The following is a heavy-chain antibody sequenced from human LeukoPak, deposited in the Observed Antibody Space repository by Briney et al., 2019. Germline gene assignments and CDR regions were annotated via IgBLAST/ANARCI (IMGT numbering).Heavy chain of an antibody. CDR1: GFTFSSYS. CDR3: APGGDGYNYFDY. CDR2: ISSSSSYI. J-gene: IGHJ4*02. D-gene: IGHD5-24*01. V-gene: IGHV3-21*01. Sequence: PGGSLRLSCAASGFTFSSYSMNWVRQAPGKGLEWVSSISSSSSYIYYADSVKGRFTISRDNAKNSLYLQMNSLRAEDTAVYYCAPGGDGYNYFDYWGQGTLVTVSS.